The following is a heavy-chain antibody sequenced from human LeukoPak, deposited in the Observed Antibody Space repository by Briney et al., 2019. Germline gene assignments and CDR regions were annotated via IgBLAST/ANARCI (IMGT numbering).Heavy chain of an antibody. D-gene: IGHD3-3*01. CDR3: AKSKPTYDFWSGYYYFDY. J-gene: IGHJ4*02. CDR1: GLTFSSYA. CDR2: ISGSGGST. V-gene: IGHV3-23*01. Sequence: GGSLRLSCAASGLTFSSYAMSWVRQAPGKGLEWVSAISGSGGSTYYADSVKGRFTISRDNSKNTLYLQMNSLRAEDTAVYYCAKSKPTYDFWSGYYYFDYWGQGTLVTVSS.